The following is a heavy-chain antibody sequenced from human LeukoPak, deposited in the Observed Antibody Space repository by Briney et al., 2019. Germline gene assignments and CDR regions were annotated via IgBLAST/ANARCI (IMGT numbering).Heavy chain of an antibody. Sequence: SVKVSCKASGGTFSSYAISWVRQAPGQGLEWMGGIIPIFGTANYAQKFQGRVTITADEPTSTAYMELSSLRSEDTAVYYCARRFVLRFLEWLSYYYYYGMDVWGQGTTVTVSS. J-gene: IGHJ6*02. CDR2: IIPIFGTA. D-gene: IGHD3-3*01. CDR1: GGTFSSYA. V-gene: IGHV1-69*13. CDR3: ARRFVLRFLEWLSYYYYYGMDV.